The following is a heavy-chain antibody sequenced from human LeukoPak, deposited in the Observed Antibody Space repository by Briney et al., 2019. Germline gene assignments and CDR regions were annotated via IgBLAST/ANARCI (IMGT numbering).Heavy chain of an antibody. Sequence: SVKVSCKASGGTFSSYAISWVRQAPGQGLEWMGWIIPIFGAANYAQKFQGRVTLTADKSTSTAYMEPSSLGYEDMAVYYCEGDGATQGVYGDYFQYSYNMDVWGKGTTVTVSS. V-gene: IGHV1-69*06. CDR3: EGDGATQGVYGDYFQYSYNMDV. CDR2: IIPIFGAA. D-gene: IGHD4-17*01. CDR1: GGTFSSYA. J-gene: IGHJ6*03.